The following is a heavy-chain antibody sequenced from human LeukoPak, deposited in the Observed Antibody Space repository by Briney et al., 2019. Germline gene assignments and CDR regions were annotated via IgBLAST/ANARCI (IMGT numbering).Heavy chain of an antibody. CDR3: ARISGSYVFDY. D-gene: IGHD1-26*01. CDR1: GFTFSDYY. Sequence: PGGSLRLSCAASGFTFSDYYMSWIRQAPGKGLEWVSYISSSTYTNYVDSVKGRFTISRDNAKNSMYLQMNSLRAEDTAVYYCARISGSYVFDYWGQGTLVTASS. J-gene: IGHJ4*02. CDR2: ISSSTYT. V-gene: IGHV3-11*03.